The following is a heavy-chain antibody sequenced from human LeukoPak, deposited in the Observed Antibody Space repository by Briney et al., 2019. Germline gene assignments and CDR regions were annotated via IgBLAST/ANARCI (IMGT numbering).Heavy chain of an antibody. Sequence: ASVKVSCKASGYTFTGYYMHWVRQAPGQGLEWMGWINPNSGGTKYAQKFQARVTMTRDTSISTAYMELSRLRSDDTAVYYCARESGGYCTNGVCYLDYWGQGTLVTVSS. CDR3: ARESGGYCTNGVCYLDY. D-gene: IGHD2-8*01. CDR1: GYTFTGYY. V-gene: IGHV1-2*02. CDR2: INPNSGGT. J-gene: IGHJ4*02.